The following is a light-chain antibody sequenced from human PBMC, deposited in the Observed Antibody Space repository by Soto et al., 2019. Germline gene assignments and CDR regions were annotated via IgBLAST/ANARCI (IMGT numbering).Light chain of an antibody. Sequence: DIQMTQSPSSLSASVGDRVTITCQASQDIRNYLNWYQQTPGKAPKLLIFDASSLQTGVPSRLSGSGSGAYFTLTISSLQPEDVATYDCPHFDHLPLTFGGGTKVEIK. CDR2: DAS. CDR3: PHFDHLPLT. CDR1: QDIRNY. V-gene: IGKV1-33*01. J-gene: IGKJ4*01.